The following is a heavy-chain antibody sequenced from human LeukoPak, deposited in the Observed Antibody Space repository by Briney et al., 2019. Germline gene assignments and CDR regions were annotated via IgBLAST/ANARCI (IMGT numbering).Heavy chain of an antibody. CDR2: ISYDGSKK. V-gene: IGHV3-30*18. J-gene: IGHJ1*01. Sequence: GGSLRLSCAASGFTFSTYAMHWVRQAPGKGLEWVALISYDGSKKYYGDSVKGRFTISRDNSKNTLYLQMNSLRAEDTAVYYCAKGSGYYPEYFQHWGQGTLVTVSS. CDR1: GFTFSTYA. CDR3: AKGSGYYPEYFQH. D-gene: IGHD3-22*01.